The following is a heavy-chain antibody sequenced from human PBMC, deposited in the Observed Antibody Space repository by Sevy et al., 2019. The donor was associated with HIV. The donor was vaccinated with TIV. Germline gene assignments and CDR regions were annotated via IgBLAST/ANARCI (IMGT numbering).Heavy chain of an antibody. CDR2: FSFGCGKI. Sequence: GGSLRLSCAASGFAFYEYSMSWIRQAPGKGLEWVATFSFGCGKINYADSVKGRFSISRDNSKNSFYLQMDNLRVEDTALYYCAREGCSRPHDFLGQGTRVTVSS. D-gene: IGHD1-26*01. V-gene: IGHV3-23*01. CDR1: GFAFYEYS. J-gene: IGHJ4*02. CDR3: AREGCSRPHDF.